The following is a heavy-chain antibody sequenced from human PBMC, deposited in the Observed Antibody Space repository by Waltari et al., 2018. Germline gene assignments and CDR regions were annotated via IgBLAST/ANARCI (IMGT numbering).Heavy chain of an antibody. CDR1: GFTFSSYA. J-gene: IGHJ1*01. CDR3: ARDGVAAAGTRGYFQH. V-gene: IGHV3-30-3*01. D-gene: IGHD6-13*01. CDR2: ISYDGSNK. Sequence: QVQLVESGGGVVQPGRSLRLSCAASGFTFSSYAMHWVRQAPGKGLEWVAVISYDGSNKYYADSVKGRFTISRDNSKNTLYLQMNSLRAEDTAVYYCARDGVAAAGTRGYFQHWGQGTLVTVSS.